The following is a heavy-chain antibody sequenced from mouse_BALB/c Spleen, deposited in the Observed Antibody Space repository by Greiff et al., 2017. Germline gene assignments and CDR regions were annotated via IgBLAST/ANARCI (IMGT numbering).Heavy chain of an antibody. Sequence: EVQLQQSGPGLVKPGASVKIPCKASGYTFTDYNMAWVKQSHGKSLEWIGDINPNNGGTIYNQKFKGVATLTVDKSSSTAYMVLRSLTSEDTAVYYCARPYGYDYYAMDYWGQGTPVTVSS. J-gene: IGHJ4*01. CDR2: INPNNGGT. D-gene: IGHD2-2*01. V-gene: IGHV1-18*01. CDR3: ARPYGYDYYAMDY. CDR1: GYTFTDYN.